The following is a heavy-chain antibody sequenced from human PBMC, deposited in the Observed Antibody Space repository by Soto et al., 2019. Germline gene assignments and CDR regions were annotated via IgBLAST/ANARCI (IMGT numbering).Heavy chain of an antibody. CDR2: IHYSGST. Sequence: QVQLQESGPGLVKPSETLSLTCTVPGGSASIGTYYWSWIRQPPGKGLEWIGFIHYSGSTNYNPSLKSRVTMSVDTSKNQFSLKLTSVNAADTAVYYCTRGGDAYKNGHWGQGTLVTVYS. J-gene: IGHJ4*02. D-gene: IGHD2-21*01. CDR3: TRGGDAYKNGH. CDR1: GGSASIGTYY. V-gene: IGHV4-61*01.